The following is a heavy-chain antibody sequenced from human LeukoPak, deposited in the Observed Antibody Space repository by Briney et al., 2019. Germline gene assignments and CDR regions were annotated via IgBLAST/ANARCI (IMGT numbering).Heavy chain of an antibody. CDR1: GGSISSGSYY. CDR2: IYTSGST. D-gene: IGHD4-17*01. Sequence: SETLSLTCTVSGGSISSGSYYWSWIRQPAGKGLEWIGRIYTSGSTNYNPSLKSRVTMSVDTSKNRFSLKLSSVTAADTAVYYCAGDYGEWGQGTLVTVSS. CDR3: AGDYGE. J-gene: IGHJ4*02. V-gene: IGHV4-61*02.